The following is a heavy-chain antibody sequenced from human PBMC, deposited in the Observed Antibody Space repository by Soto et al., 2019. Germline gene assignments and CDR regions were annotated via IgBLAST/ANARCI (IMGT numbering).Heavy chain of an antibody. D-gene: IGHD2-15*01. V-gene: IGHV4-39*01. CDR3: VRVVESAMRLPDSDS. CDR1: GGSIDNSHSF. J-gene: IGHJ5*01. CDR2: VYYSGGT. Sequence: ETLSLTCVVFGGSIDNSHSFWSWVRQPPGRALEFLGSVYYSGGTYYNPSLKSRVTVSVDKSKNQVSVRVRCGTSAHTDLHYCVRVVESAMRLPDSDSWG.